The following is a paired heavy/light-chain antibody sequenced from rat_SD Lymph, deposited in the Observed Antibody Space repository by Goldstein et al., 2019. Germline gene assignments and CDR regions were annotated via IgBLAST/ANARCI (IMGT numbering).Heavy chain of an antibody. CDR2: IRNKNYNYAT. CDR1: GFNFNDYF. J-gene: IGHJ4*01. CDR3: TREGVMDA. Sequence: EVQILETGGGLVKPGGSLRLSCATSGFNFNDYFMNWVRQAPGKGLEWVAQIRNKNYNYATYYAESLEGRVTISRDDSKSSVYLQVSSLRAEDTAIYYCTREGVMDAWGQGASVTVSS. V-gene: IGHV6-22*01.
Light chain of an antibody. CDR2: SAS. Sequence: DTVLTQSPALAVSLGQRVTISCRASKSVSTYMHWYQQKSGQQPKLLIYSASNLESGVPSRFSGSGSGTDFTLTIDPVEADDIANYYCQQSNELPLTFGSGTKLEIK. J-gene: IGKJ5*01. CDR1: KSVSTY. V-gene: IGKV3S6*01. CDR3: QQSNELPLT.